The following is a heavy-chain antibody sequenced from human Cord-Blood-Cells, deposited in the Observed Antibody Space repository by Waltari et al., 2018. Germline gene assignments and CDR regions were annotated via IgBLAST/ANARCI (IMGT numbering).Heavy chain of an antibody. CDR2: INHSGST. J-gene: IGHJ6*03. D-gene: IGHD2-2*02. CDR1: GGSFSGYY. Sequence: QVQLQQWGAGLLKPSETLSLTCAVYGGSFSGYYWSWIRQPPGKGLEWIGEINHSGSTNYNPSLKIRVTISVDTSKNQFSLKLSSVTAADTAVYYCARGGRYCSSTSCYIGYYYYYMDVWGKGTTVTVSS. CDR3: ARGGRYCSSTSCYIGYYYYYMDV. V-gene: IGHV4-34*01.